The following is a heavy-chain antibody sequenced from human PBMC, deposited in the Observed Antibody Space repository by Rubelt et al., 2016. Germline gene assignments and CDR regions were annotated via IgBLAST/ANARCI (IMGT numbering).Heavy chain of an antibody. CDR2: IKSKNDGGTT. V-gene: IGHV3-15*01. Sequence: GFTFSSCHMHWVRQAPGKGLEWVGRIKSKNDGGTTDYAAPVKGRFSISRDDLKSTLYLQMNSLKTEDTAVYYCSAGVGISDNDYWGQGTLVTVSS. CDR3: SAGVGISDNDY. CDR1: GFTFSSCH. D-gene: IGHD6-13*01. J-gene: IGHJ4*02.